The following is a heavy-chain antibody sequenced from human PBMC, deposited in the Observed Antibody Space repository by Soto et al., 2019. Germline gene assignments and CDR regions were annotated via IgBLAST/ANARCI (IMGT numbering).Heavy chain of an antibody. CDR3: ATGSGWYSPDY. CDR2: IDNDGSSR. Sequence: EVQLVESGGGLVQPGGSLRLSCAASGFTFSRNWMHWFLQVPGKGLLWVSRIDNDGSSRDYADSVKGRFTISRDNAKNTLYLEMSSLRAEDTAVYYCATGSGWYSPDYWGQGTLVTVS. D-gene: IGHD6-19*01. J-gene: IGHJ4*02. CDR1: GFTFSRNW. V-gene: IGHV3-74*01.